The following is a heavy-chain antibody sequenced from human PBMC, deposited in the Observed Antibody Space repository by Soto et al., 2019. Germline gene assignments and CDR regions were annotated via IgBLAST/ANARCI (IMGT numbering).Heavy chain of an antibody. D-gene: IGHD2-2*01. CDR1: GFAFSPYA. Sequence: QVQLVESGGGVVQPGRSLRLSCAASGFAFSPYAMHWVRQAPRKGLEWVAVISYDGNNKNYADSVKGRLAISRDNSRNTLYLQMNSLRAEDTAVYYCARARLDTPALDYWGQGTLVTVSS. CDR3: ARARLDTPALDY. V-gene: IGHV3-30*09. J-gene: IGHJ4*02. CDR2: ISYDGNNK.